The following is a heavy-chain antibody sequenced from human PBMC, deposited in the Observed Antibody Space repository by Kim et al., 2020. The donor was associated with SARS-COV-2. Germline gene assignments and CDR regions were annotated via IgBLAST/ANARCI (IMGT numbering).Heavy chain of an antibody. CDR2: IYNSGST. CDR1: GGSISSFY. CDR3: ARPVVSARRFYYYYYGM. V-gene: IGHV4-59*08. J-gene: IGHJ6*01. D-gene: IGHD2-15*01. Sequence: SETLSLTCTVSGGSISSFYWSWIRQPPGKGLEWIGYIYNSGSTSYNPSLKSRVTISADTSKNQFSLKLSSVTAADPAVYYCARPVVSARRFYYYYYGM.